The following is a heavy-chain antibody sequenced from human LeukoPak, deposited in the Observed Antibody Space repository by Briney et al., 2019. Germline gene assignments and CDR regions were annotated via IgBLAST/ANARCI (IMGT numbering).Heavy chain of an antibody. J-gene: IGHJ6*04. D-gene: IGHD3-10*02. CDR1: GFTFSSYE. V-gene: IGHV3-48*03. Sequence: GGSLRLSCAASGFTFSSYEMNWVRQAPGKWLEWVSYISSSGRTIYYADSVKGRFTISRDNAKNSLYLQMNSLRAEDTAVYYCAELGITMIGGVWGKGTTVTISS. CDR2: ISSSGRTI. CDR3: AELGITMIGGV.